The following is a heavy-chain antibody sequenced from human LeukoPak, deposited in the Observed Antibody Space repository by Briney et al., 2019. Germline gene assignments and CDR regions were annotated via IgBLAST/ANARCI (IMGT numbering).Heavy chain of an antibody. Sequence: SETLSLTCAVYGGSFSGYYWSWIRQPPGKGLEWIGEINHSGSTNYNPSLKSRVTISVDTSKNQFSLKLSSVTAADTAVYYCATIAYCGGDCYRFDPWGQGTLVTVSS. V-gene: IGHV4-34*01. CDR1: GGSFSGYY. CDR2: INHSGST. CDR3: ATIAYCGGDCYRFDP. D-gene: IGHD2-21*02. J-gene: IGHJ5*02.